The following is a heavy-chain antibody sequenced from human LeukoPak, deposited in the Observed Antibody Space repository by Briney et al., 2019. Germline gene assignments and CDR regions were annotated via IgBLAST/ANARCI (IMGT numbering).Heavy chain of an antibody. Sequence: RGSLRLSCAASGFTFSSYWMNWVRQAPGKGLEWVSYISSSSSTIYYADSVKGRFTISRDNAKNSLYLQMNSLRAEDTAVYYCARDRGYSGYDSDAFDIWGQGTMVTVSS. CDR3: ARDRGYSGYDSDAFDI. D-gene: IGHD5-12*01. V-gene: IGHV3-48*01. CDR1: GFTFSSYW. CDR2: ISSSSSTI. J-gene: IGHJ3*02.